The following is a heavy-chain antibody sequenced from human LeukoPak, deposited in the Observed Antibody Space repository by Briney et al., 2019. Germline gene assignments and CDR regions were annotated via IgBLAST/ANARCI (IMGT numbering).Heavy chain of an antibody. Sequence: ASVTVSCKASGGTFSSYAISWVRQAPGQGLEWMGRIIPILGIANYAQKFQGRVTITADKSTSTAYMELSSLRSDDTAVYYCARDRGWEHNYYYYYGMDVWGQGTTVTVSS. J-gene: IGHJ6*02. V-gene: IGHV1-69*04. CDR1: GGTFSSYA. CDR2: IIPILGIA. D-gene: IGHD1-26*01. CDR3: ARDRGWEHNYYYYYGMDV.